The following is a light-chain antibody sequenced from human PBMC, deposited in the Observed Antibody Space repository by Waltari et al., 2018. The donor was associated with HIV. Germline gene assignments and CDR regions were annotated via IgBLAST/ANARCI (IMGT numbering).Light chain of an antibody. CDR3: ATWDHELDSWV. Sequence: QSVLTQPPSAPGTPGQRIILSCSGSSSNIGSDAVYWYQQFPGTAPKLLIFNSNQRPSGVPARFSASKSGTSASLAISGLQSDDEADYYCATWDHELDSWVFGGGTKLTVL. CDR1: SSNIGSDA. CDR2: NSN. J-gene: IGLJ3*02. V-gene: IGLV1-44*01.